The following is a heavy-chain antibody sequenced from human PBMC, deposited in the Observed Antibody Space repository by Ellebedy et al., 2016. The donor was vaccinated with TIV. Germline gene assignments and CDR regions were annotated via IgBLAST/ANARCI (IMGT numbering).Heavy chain of an antibody. CDR1: GGSFSGYY. J-gene: IGHJ4*02. CDR3: ARDSSGYLLRRGYYFDY. V-gene: IGHV4-34*01. Sequence: SETLSLTXAVYGGSFSGYYWSWIRQPPGKGLEWIGEINNGGSGTYNPSLKSRVTISVDTSKTQFSLKLTSVTAADTAVYYCARDSSGYLLRRGYYFDYWGQGTLVTVSS. CDR2: INNGGSG. D-gene: IGHD3-22*01.